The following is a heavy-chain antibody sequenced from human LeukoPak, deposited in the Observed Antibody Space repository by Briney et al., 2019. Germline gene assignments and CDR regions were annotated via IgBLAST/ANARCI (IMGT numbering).Heavy chain of an antibody. Sequence: SVKVSCKASGGTFSSYAISWVRQAPGQGLEWMGRIIPILGIANYAQKFQGRVTITADKSTSTAYMELSSLRSEDTAVYYCARPKHYYDSSGYLGGEKFQHWGQGTLVTVSS. CDR1: GGTFSSYA. CDR3: ARPKHYYDSSGYLGGEKFQH. CDR2: IIPILGIA. V-gene: IGHV1-69*04. D-gene: IGHD3-22*01. J-gene: IGHJ1*01.